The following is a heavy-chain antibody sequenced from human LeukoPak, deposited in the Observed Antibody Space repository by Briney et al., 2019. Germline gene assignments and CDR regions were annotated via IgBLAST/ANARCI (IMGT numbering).Heavy chain of an antibody. V-gene: IGHV3-74*01. CDR2: IKGDGSHT. D-gene: IGHD3-9*01. J-gene: IGHJ5*01. Sequence: GGSLRLSCAASGFTFSNYWMHWVRQAPGKGLVWVSRIKGDGSHTIYADSVKGRFTISRDNAKNTLYLQMKSLRAEDTAVYYCVRDWDHFDFNSWGLGTLVTVSS. CDR1: GFTFSNYW. CDR3: VRDWDHFDFNS.